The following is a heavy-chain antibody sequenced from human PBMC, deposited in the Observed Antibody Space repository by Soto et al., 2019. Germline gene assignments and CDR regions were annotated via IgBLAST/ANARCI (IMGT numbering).Heavy chain of an antibody. J-gene: IGHJ3*02. CDR2: IYYSGST. CDR3: ARHGIVLGVFDI. V-gene: IGHV4-39*01. Sequence: SETLSLTCTVSGGSISSSSYYWGWIRQPPGKGLEWIGSIYYSGSTYYNPSLKSRVTISVDTSKNQFSLKLSSVTAADTAVYYCARHGIVLGVFDIRGQGTSVTVSS. CDR1: GGSISSSSYY. D-gene: IGHD2-8*02.